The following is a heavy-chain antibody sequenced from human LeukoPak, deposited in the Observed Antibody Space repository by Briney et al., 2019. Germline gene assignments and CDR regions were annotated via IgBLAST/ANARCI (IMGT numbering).Heavy chain of an antibody. Sequence: GGSLRLSCVVSGFGFSDSYMTWIRQTPGKGLEWLAYIGGSGSDIYYADSVKGRFTISRDNAKNSLYLQMNSLRPDDTALYYCSTDPRLLIYWGHGTLVTVSS. D-gene: IGHD2-8*01. CDR2: IGGSGSDI. CDR3: STDPRLLIY. CDR1: GFGFSDSY. J-gene: IGHJ4*01. V-gene: IGHV3-11*01.